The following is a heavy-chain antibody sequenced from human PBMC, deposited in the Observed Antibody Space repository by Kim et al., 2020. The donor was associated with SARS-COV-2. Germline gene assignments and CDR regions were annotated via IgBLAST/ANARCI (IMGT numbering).Heavy chain of an antibody. J-gene: IGHJ4*01. Sequence: SETLSLTCAVYGGSFSGYYWSWIRQPPGKGLEWIGEINHSGSTNYNPSLKSRVTISVDTSKNQFSLKLSSVTAADTAVYYCARGRVIAAAGLTNNWGHGT. CDR2: INHSGST. CDR1: GGSFSGYY. CDR3: ARGRVIAAAGLTNN. D-gene: IGHD6-13*01. V-gene: IGHV4-34*01.